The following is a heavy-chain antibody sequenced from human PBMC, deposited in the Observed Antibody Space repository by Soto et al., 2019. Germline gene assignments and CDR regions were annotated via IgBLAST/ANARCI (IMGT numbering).Heavy chain of an antibody. Sequence: QVQLVQSGAEVKKPGSSVKVSCKASGGTFSSYTISWVRQAPGQGLEWMGRIIPILGIANYAQKFQGRVTIPADKSTSTAYMELSSLRSEDTAVYYCARVKRDCSGGSCYFDYWGQGTLVTVSS. J-gene: IGHJ4*02. CDR3: ARVKRDCSGGSCYFDY. D-gene: IGHD2-15*01. CDR2: IIPILGIA. V-gene: IGHV1-69*02. CDR1: GGTFSSYT.